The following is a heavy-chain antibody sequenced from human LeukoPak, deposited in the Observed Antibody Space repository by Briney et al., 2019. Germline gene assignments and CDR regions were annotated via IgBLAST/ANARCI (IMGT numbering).Heavy chain of an antibody. CDR2: IGGSDDTT. Sequence: GQSLTLSCAACGFSLRTYASNCVRQVPGKGLEWVSSIGGSDDTTYYADSVKGRFTISSDFSTNTVSLQMISLRAEDTAVYCCAKGLVVNDHYFDNWGQGTLVTVSS. D-gene: IGHD2-2*01. CDR1: GFSLRTYA. CDR3: AKGLVVNDHYFDN. V-gene: IGHV3-23*01. J-gene: IGHJ4*02.